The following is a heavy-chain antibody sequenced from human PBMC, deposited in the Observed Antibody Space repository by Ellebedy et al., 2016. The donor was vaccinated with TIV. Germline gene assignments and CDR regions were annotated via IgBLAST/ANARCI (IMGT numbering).Heavy chain of an antibody. J-gene: IGHJ3*02. CDR1: GYSFTKYW. D-gene: IGHD3-22*01. V-gene: IGHV5-51*01. CDR2: IYPADSDT. CDR3: ARPARNGGYGAFDM. Sequence: KVSCKGSGYSFTKYWIGWVRQMPGKGLEWMGIIYPADSDTRYSPSFQGQVTISADKSINTAYLQWSSLKASDTAIYYCARPARNGGYGAFDMWGQGTMVTVSS.